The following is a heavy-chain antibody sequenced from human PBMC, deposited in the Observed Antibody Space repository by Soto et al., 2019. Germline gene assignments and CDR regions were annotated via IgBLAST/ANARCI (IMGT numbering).Heavy chain of an antibody. D-gene: IGHD3-3*01. J-gene: IGHJ3*02. V-gene: IGHV3-7*01. CDR1: GFTFSSYW. Sequence: GGSLGLTCAASGFTFSSYWMSWVRQAPGKGLEWVANIKQDGSEKYYVDSVKGRFTISRDNAKNSLYLQMNSLRAEDTAVYYCARAFLEWLDAFDIWGQGTIVTFSS. CDR2: IKQDGSEK. CDR3: ARAFLEWLDAFDI.